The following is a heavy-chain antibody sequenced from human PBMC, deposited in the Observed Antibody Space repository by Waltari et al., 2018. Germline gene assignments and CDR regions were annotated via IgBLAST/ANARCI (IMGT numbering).Heavy chain of an antibody. J-gene: IGHJ3*02. D-gene: IGHD1-7*01. CDR1: GYTFTSYD. V-gene: IGHV1-8*01. Sequence: QVQLVQSGAEVKKPGASVKVSCKASGYTFTSYDINWVRQATGQGLEWMGWMNPNSGNTGYAQKCQGRVTMTRNTSISTAYMELSSLRSEDTAVYYCASPTGTTGAHAFDIWGQGTMVTVSS. CDR2: MNPNSGNT. CDR3: ASPTGTTGAHAFDI.